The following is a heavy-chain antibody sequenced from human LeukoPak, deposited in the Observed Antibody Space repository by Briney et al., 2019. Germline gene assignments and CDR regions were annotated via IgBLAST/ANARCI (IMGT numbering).Heavy chain of an antibody. J-gene: IGHJ6*03. CDR2: IGTAGDT. Sequence: GGSLRLSCAACGFTFSSYDMHWVRQATGKGLEWVSAIGTAGDTYYPGSVKGQFTISRENAKNSLYLQMNSLRAGDTAVYYCAKRGGTYSYFYYMDVWGKGTTVTVSS. CDR1: GFTFSSYD. D-gene: IGHD1-26*01. V-gene: IGHV3-13*03. CDR3: AKRGGTYSYFYYMDV.